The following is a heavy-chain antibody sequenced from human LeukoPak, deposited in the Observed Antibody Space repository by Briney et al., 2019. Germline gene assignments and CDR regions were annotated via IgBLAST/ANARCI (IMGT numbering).Heavy chain of an antibody. CDR3: AKVLPGWYYYGMDV. CDR2: ISGSGGTT. J-gene: IGHJ6*02. V-gene: IGHV3-23*01. D-gene: IGHD2-15*01. Sequence: GGSLRLSCAASGFTFGSYAMSWVRQVPGKGLEWVSVISGSGGTTYYADSVKGRFTISRDNSKNTLHLQMNSLRAEDTAVYYCAKVLPGWYYYGMDVWGQGTTVTVSS. CDR1: GFTFGSYA.